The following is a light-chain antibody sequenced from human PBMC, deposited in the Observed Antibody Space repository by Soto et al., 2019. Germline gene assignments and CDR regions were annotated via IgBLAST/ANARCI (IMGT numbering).Light chain of an antibody. Sequence: DIQMTQSPSTLSASVGDRVTITCRASQSINRWLAWYQQKPGKVPKLLIFKASSLQSGVPSRFSGSESGTEFTLTISSLQPDDFATYYCQQYNNFTWTFGQGTKVEIK. V-gene: IGKV1-5*03. CDR1: QSINRW. J-gene: IGKJ1*01. CDR2: KAS. CDR3: QQYNNFTWT.